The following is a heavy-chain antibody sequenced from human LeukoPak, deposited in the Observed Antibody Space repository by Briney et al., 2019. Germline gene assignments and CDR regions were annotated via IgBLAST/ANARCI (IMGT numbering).Heavy chain of an antibody. D-gene: IGHD3-10*01. V-gene: IGHV4-39*07. Sequence: SETLSLTCTVSGDSISSSSDYGGWIRQPPGKGLEWIGSIYYSGITYYNPSLKSRVTISVDTSKHQFSLKVSSVTAADTAVYYCARDSGTTGQVKFDPWGQGTLVTVSS. CDR2: IYYSGIT. J-gene: IGHJ5*02. CDR1: GDSISSSSDY. CDR3: ARDSGTTGQVKFDP.